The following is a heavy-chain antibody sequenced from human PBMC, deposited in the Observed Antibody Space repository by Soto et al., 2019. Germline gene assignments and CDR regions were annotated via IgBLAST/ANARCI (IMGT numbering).Heavy chain of an antibody. V-gene: IGHV1-69*12. CDR1: GGTFSSSA. CDR2: IIPIFGTA. D-gene: IGHD2-8*01. Sequence: QVQLVQSGADVKKPGSSVKVSCKASGGTFSSSAISWVRQAPGQGLEWMGGIIPIFGTAEYAQKFQGRVTITADESTSTDFMEVSSLRSEDTAVYYCASNGESYYYYGMDVWGHGTTVTVSS. CDR3: ASNGESYYYYGMDV. J-gene: IGHJ6*02.